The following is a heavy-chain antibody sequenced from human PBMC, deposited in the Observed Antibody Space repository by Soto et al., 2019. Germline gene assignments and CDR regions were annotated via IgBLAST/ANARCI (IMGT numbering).Heavy chain of an antibody. D-gene: IGHD6-19*01. CDR3: ARAEAVAGPYYFDY. V-gene: IGHV3-30*04. J-gene: IGHJ4*02. CDR2: ISYDGSIK. Sequence: LRLSCAASGSSFSISAMHWVRQAPGKGLEWVAVISYDGSIKYYADSVKGRFTVSRDNSKNTLYLQMNSPRVEDTAVYYCARAEAVAGPYYFDYWGQGTLVTVSS. CDR1: GSSFSISA.